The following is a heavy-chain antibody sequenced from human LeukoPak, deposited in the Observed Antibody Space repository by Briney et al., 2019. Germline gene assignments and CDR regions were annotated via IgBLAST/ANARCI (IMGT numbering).Heavy chain of an antibody. CDR1: GFTVSSNY. CDR2: IYSGGST. J-gene: IGHJ4*02. V-gene: IGHV3-53*01. D-gene: IGHD4-17*01. Sequence: GGSLRLSCAASGFTVSSNYMSWVRQAPGKGLEWVSAIYSGGSTFYTDSVKGRFTISRDNSKNTLYLQMNSLRAEDTAVYYCARPVTSIYVDYWGQGTLVTVSS. CDR3: ARPVTSIYVDY.